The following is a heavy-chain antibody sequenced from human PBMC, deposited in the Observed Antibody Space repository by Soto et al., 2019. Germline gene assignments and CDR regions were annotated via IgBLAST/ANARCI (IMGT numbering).Heavy chain of an antibody. J-gene: IGHJ6*02. V-gene: IGHV5-10-1*01. D-gene: IGHD2-2*01. CDR2: IGPSDSYT. CDR1: GYSFTSYW. CDR3: ARLQMAYCSSTSCYAHYYYGMDV. Sequence: GESLKISCKGSGYSFTSYWISWVRQMPGKGLEWMGRIGPSDSYTNYSPSFQGHVTISADKSISTAYLQWSSLKASDTAMYYCARLQMAYCSSTSCYAHYYYGMDVWGQGTTVTVSS.